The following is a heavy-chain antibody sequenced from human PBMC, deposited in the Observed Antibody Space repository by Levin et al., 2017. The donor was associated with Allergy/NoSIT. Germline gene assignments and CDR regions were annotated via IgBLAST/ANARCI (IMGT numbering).Heavy chain of an antibody. J-gene: IGHJ4*02. CDR3: SRFGGFDV. Sequence: GESLKISCTTSGFTFGDYAISWFRQAPGKGLEWLSFIRSKAYDGTTEYAASVKGRFTISRDDSNSIAYLQMNSLKTEDTAVYYCSRFGGFDVWGQGTLVTVSS. CDR1: GFTFGDYA. V-gene: IGHV3-49*03. CDR2: IRSKAYDGTT. D-gene: IGHD3-10*01.